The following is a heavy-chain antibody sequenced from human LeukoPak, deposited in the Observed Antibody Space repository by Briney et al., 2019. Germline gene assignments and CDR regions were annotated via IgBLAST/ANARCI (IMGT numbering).Heavy chain of an antibody. J-gene: IGHJ4*02. D-gene: IGHD2-15*01. CDR2: ISNSGGST. CDR3: AKDPCSGGSCYSADY. CDR1: GFTFSSYG. Sequence: PGGSLRLSCAASGFTFSSYGMSWVRQATGKGLEWVSTISNSGGSTFYGDSVKGRFTISRDNSKNTLYLQMTSLRAEDTAVYYCAKDPCSGGSCYSADYWGQGTLVTVSS. V-gene: IGHV3-23*01.